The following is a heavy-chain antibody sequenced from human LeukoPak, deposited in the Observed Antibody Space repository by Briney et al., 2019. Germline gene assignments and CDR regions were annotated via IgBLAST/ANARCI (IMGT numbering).Heavy chain of an antibody. J-gene: IGHJ3*02. Sequence: GGSLRLSCAASGFTVSSNYMSWVRQAPGKGLEWVSVIYSGGSTYYADSVKGRFTISGHNSKNTLYLQMNSLRAEDTAVYYCARFYGGGAFDIWGQGTMVTVSS. CDR1: GFTVSSNY. D-gene: IGHD3-16*01. CDR2: IYSGGST. CDR3: ARFYGGGAFDI. V-gene: IGHV3-53*04.